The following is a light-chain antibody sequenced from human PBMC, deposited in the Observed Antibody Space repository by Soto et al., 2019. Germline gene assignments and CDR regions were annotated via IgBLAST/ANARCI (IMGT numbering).Light chain of an antibody. Sequence: EFVLTQSPGTLSLSPGERATLSCRASQTVRNNYLAWYQQKPGQAPRLLIYDASSRATGIPDRFSGGGSGTEFTLTISSLEPEDCAVYYCQQRGNWPPFAFGPGTKVEI. J-gene: IGKJ3*01. CDR3: QQRGNWPPFA. V-gene: IGKV3D-20*02. CDR1: QTVRNNY. CDR2: DAS.